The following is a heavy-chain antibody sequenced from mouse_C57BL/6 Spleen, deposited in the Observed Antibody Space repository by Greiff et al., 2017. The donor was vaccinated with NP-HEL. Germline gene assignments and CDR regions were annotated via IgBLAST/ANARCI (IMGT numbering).Heavy chain of an antibody. V-gene: IGHV3-6*01. CDR1: GYSITSGYY. J-gene: IGHJ4*01. D-gene: IGHD1-1*01. CDR3: ARVWVVEDYAMDY. Sequence: EVKLQESGPGLVKPSQSLSLSCSVTGYSITSGYYWNWIRQFPGNKLEWMGYISYDGSNNYNPSLKNRISITRDTSKNQFFLKLNSVTTEDTATYYCARVWVVEDYAMDYWGQGTSVTVSS. CDR2: ISYDGSN.